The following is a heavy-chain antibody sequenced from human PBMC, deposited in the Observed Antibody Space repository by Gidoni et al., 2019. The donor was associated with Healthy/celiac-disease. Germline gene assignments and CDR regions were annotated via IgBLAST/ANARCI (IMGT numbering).Heavy chain of an antibody. Sequence: EVQLVESGGGLVKPGGSLRLSCAASGFTFSSYSMNWVRQAPGKGLELVSSISSSSSYIYYADSVKGRFTISRDNAKNSLYLQMNSLRAEDTAVYYCARDHYDFWSGYYFDYWGQGTLVTVSS. CDR2: ISSSSSYI. D-gene: IGHD3-3*01. V-gene: IGHV3-21*01. CDR3: ARDHYDFWSGYYFDY. J-gene: IGHJ4*02. CDR1: GFTFSSYS.